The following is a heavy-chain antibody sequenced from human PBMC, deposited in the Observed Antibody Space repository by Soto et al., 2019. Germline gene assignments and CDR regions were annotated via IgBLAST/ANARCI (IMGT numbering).Heavy chain of an antibody. D-gene: IGHD3-22*01. V-gene: IGHV4-39*01. CDR1: GGSISSSSYY. Sequence: SETLSLTCTVSGGSISSSSYYWGWIRQPPGKGLEWIGSIYYSGSTYYNPSLKSRVTISVDTSKNQFSLKLSSVTAADTAVYYCARLSYYDSSGSFDYWGQGTLVTVYS. CDR2: IYYSGST. CDR3: ARLSYYDSSGSFDY. J-gene: IGHJ4*02.